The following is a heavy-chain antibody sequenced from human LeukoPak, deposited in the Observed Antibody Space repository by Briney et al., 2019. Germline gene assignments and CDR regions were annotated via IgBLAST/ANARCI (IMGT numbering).Heavy chain of an antibody. Sequence: SVKVSCKASGGTFSSYAISWVRQAPGQGLEWMGRIIPILGIANYAQKFQGRVTITADKSTSTAYMELSSLRSEDTAVYYCAREGAVCSGGNCSPYYYYGMDVWGQGTTVTVSS. CDR3: AREGAVCSGGNCSPYYYYGMDV. J-gene: IGHJ6*02. D-gene: IGHD2-15*01. V-gene: IGHV1-69*04. CDR2: IIPILGIA. CDR1: GGTFSSYA.